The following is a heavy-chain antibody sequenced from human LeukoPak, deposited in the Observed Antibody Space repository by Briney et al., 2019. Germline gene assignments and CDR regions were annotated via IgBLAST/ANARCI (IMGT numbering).Heavy chain of an antibody. Sequence: GGSLRLSCAASGFTFDDYGMSWVRQAPGKGLEWVSGINWSGGSTGYADSVKGRFTISRDNAKNSLYLQMNSLRAEDTALYYCARVAGTHYDSITNCFDPWGQGTLVTVSS. CDR2: INWSGGST. V-gene: IGHV3-20*04. D-gene: IGHD3-22*01. J-gene: IGHJ5*02. CDR1: GFTFDDYG. CDR3: ARVAGTHYDSITNCFDP.